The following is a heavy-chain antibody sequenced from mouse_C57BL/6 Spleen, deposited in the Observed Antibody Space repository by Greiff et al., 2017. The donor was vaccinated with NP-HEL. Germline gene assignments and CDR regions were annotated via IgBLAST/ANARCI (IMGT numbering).Heavy chain of an antibody. J-gene: IGHJ4*01. D-gene: IGHD1-1*01. CDR2: IHPNSGST. Sequence: QGQLQQPGAELVKPGASVKLSCKASGYTFTSYWMHWVKQRPGQGLEWIGMIHPNSGSTNYNEKFKSKAILTVDKSSSTAYMQLSSLTSEDSAVYYCVESLYYYGSSYAMDYWGQGTSVTVSS. CDR1: GYTFTSYW. V-gene: IGHV1-64*01. CDR3: VESLYYYGSSYAMDY.